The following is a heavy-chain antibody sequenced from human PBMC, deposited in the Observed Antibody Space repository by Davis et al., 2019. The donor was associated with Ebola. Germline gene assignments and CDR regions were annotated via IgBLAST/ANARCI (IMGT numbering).Heavy chain of an antibody. CDR1: GYTFATYW. V-gene: IGHV5-51*01. J-gene: IGHJ2*01. CDR3: ARRVAVAHWYFDL. Sequence: GESLKISCKGSGYTFATYWIGWVRQMPGKGLEWMGFIYPGDSDTRYSPSFQGQVTISADKSISTAYLQWSSLKASDTAMYYCARRVAVAHWYFDLWGRGTLVTVSS. D-gene: IGHD6-19*01. CDR2: IYPGDSDT.